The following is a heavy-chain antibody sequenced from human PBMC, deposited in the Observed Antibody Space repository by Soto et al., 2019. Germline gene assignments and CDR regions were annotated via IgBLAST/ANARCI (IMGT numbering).Heavy chain of an antibody. V-gene: IGHV4-39*01. J-gene: IGHJ6*02. Sequence: SETLSLTCTVSGGSISSSSYYWGWIRQPPGKGLEWIGSIYYSGSTYYNPSLKSRVTISVDTSKNQFSLKLSSVTAADTAVYYCASFDGCGELNGYYYYGMDVWGQGTTVTVSS. CDR2: IYYSGST. CDR3: ASFDGCGELNGYYYYGMDV. D-gene: IGHD3-10*01. CDR1: GGSISSSSYY.